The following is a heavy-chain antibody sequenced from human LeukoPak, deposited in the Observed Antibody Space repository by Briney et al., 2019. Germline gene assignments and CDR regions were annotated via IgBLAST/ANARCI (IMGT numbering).Heavy chain of an antibody. D-gene: IGHD6-19*01. J-gene: IGHJ4*02. Sequence: SVKVSCKASGGTFSSYAISWVRQAPGQGLEWMGRIIPIFGTANYAQKFQGRVTVTADKSTSTAYMELSSLRSEDTAVYYCARGVAGTSLYYFDYWGQGTLVTVSS. CDR1: GGTFSSYA. CDR3: ARGVAGTSLYYFDY. CDR2: IIPIFGTA. V-gene: IGHV1-69*06.